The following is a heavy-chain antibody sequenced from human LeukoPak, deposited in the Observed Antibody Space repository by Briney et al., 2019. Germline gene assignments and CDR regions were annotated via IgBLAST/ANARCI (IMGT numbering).Heavy chain of an antibody. CDR1: GFTFSSYA. V-gene: IGHV3-23*01. D-gene: IGHD3-22*01. CDR3: AKQRDYYDSSGYYRGYYFDY. CDR2: ISGSSART. Sequence: GGSLRLSCTDSGFTFSSYAMNWVRQAPGKGLEWVSSISGSSARTYYTDSVKGRFTISRDNPKSTLYLQMNSLRAEDTAVYYCAKQRDYYDSSGYYRGYYFDYWGQGTLVTVSS. J-gene: IGHJ4*02.